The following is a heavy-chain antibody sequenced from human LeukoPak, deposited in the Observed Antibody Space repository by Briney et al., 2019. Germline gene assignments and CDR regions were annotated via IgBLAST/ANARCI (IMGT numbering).Heavy chain of an antibody. J-gene: IGHJ4*02. CDR2: IIPILGIA. D-gene: IGHD3-10*01. V-gene: IGHV1-69*04. Sequence: SVKVSCKASGGTFSSYAISWVRQAPGQGLEWMGRIIPILGIANYAQKFQGRVTITADKSTSTAYMELSSLRSEDTAVYYCARDQIYGSGSYYKTPGDLFDYWGQGTLVTVSS. CDR1: GGTFSSYA. CDR3: ARDQIYGSGSYYKTPGDLFDY.